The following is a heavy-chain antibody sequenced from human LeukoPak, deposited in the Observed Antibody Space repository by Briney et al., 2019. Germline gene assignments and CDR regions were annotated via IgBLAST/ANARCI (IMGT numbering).Heavy chain of an antibody. D-gene: IGHD1-14*01. Sequence: SETLSLTCTVTDGSISNYYWNWLRQPPGKGLEWIGYIYDNGSTNYNASLKSRVTMSVDTSKNQFSLKLSSVTAADTAVYYCARIRNYYMDVWGKGTTVTVSS. J-gene: IGHJ6*03. CDR3: ARIRNYYMDV. V-gene: IGHV4-59*08. CDR1: DGSISNYY. CDR2: IYDNGST.